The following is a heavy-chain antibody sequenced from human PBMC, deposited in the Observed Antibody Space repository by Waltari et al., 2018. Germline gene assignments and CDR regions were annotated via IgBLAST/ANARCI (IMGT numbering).Heavy chain of an antibody. Sequence: QVQLQESGPGLEKPSQTLSLTCTVSGGSISSGGYYWTWIRQPAGKGLEWIGYIYSSERVKYNPSRESRVTISVDTSKNQFSLQLSSVTAADTAMYYCARVGDYRGFYWGQGIFVTVSS. J-gene: IGHJ4*02. D-gene: IGHD4-17*01. CDR2: IYSSERV. CDR3: ARVGDYRGFY. V-gene: IGHV4-61*09. CDR1: GGSISSGGYY.